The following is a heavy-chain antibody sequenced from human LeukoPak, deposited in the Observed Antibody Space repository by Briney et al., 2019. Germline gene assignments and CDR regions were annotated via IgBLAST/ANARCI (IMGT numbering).Heavy chain of an antibody. CDR2: IKQDGSEK. J-gene: IGHJ3*02. CDR1: GFTFSSYW. D-gene: IGHD3-3*01. CDR3: ARYYDFWSGYPPDAFDI. Sequence: GGSLRLSCAASGFTFSSYWKSWVRQAPGKGLEWVANIKQDGSEKYYVDSVKGRITISRDNAKNSLYLQMNSLRAEDTAVYYCARYYDFWSGYPPDAFDIWGQGTMVTVSS. V-gene: IGHV3-7*01.